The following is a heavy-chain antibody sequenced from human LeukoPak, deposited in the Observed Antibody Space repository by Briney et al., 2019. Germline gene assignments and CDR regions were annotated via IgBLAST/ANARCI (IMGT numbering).Heavy chain of an antibody. CDR3: ASPYDTGGYFHY. Sequence: SETLSLTCTVSGGSIISSSYYWGRIRQPPGKGLEWIGTIYYSGSTYYNPSLKSRVTISVDTSKNQLSLKLSSVTATDTAVYYCASPYDTGGYFHYWGQGTLVTVSS. CDR2: IYYSGST. CDR1: GGSIISSSYY. D-gene: IGHD3-22*01. V-gene: IGHV4-39*01. J-gene: IGHJ4*02.